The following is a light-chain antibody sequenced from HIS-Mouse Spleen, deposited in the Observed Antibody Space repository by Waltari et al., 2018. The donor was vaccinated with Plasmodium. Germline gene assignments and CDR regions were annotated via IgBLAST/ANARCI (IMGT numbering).Light chain of an antibody. CDR1: SSDVGSYNL. J-gene: IGLJ3*02. Sequence: PGQSITTSRTGTSSDVGSYNLVSWYHQHPGKAPKLMIYEGSKRPSGVSNRFSGSKSGNTASLTISGLQAEDESDYYCCSYAGSSTWVFGGGTKLTVL. CDR2: EGS. CDR3: CSYAGSSTWV. V-gene: IGLV2-23*01.